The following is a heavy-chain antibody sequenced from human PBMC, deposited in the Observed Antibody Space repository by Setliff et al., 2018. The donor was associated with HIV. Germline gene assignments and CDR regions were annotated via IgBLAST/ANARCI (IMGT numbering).Heavy chain of an antibody. D-gene: IGHD5-18*01. Sequence: GGSLRLSCEASGLIFSRYGMHWVRQGPGRGLEWVTLIKYVGSYEFYAESVKGRFTISRDNAKNSLYLQMNSLRAEDTAVYYCARDWVDTAMADDYWGQGTLVTVSS. J-gene: IGHJ4*02. CDR2: IKYVGSYE. V-gene: IGHV3-33*01. CDR3: ARDWVDTAMADDY. CDR1: GLIFSRYG.